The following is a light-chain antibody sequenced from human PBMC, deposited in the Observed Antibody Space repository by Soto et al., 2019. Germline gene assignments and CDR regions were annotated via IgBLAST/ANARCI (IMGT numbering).Light chain of an antibody. V-gene: IGKV1-5*01. J-gene: IGKJ1*01. Sequence: DIRMTQSPSSLSASGVDTVTVSHRASQSVSGWLAWYQQKPGEAPKLLIYDASALPRGVPSRFSGSGSGTKFTLTIASLQPDDFATYYCQQYETFSGTFGPGFKVDI. CDR3: QQYETFSGT. CDR2: DAS. CDR1: QSVSGW.